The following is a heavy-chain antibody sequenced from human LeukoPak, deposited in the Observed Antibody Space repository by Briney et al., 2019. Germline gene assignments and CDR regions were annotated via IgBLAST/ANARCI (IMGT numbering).Heavy chain of an antibody. D-gene: IGHD1-7*01. CDR2: IYPHDSDT. CDR1: GFSFTSHW. V-gene: IGHV5-51*01. Sequence: GASLQISCKGSGFSFTSHWVGWVRQLPGKGLEWMGIIYPHDSDTRYSPSFQGQVTVSADKSISNAFLQWGSLKASDSAMYYCVRGAGTTVDYWGQGTLVTVSS. J-gene: IGHJ4*02. CDR3: VRGAGTTVDY.